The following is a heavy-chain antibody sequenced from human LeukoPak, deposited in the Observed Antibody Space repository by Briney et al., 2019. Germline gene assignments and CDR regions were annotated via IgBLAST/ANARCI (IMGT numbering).Heavy chain of an antibody. V-gene: IGHV3-53*01. J-gene: IGHJ4*02. CDR1: GFTVSSNY. CDR3: ARNFALDY. CDR2: IYSGGST. Sequence: GGSLRLSCADSGFTVSSNYMSWVRPAPGKGLEWVSVIYSGGSTYYTDSVKGRFTISRDNSKNTLCLQMNSMRAEDTAVYYCARNFALDYWGQGTLVAVSS.